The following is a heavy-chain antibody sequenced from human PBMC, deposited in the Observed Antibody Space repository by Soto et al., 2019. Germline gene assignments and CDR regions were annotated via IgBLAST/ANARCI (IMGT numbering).Heavy chain of an antibody. J-gene: IGHJ6*02. CDR1: GYKFTSYF. CDR2: ISAYNGNT. Sequence: QVQLVQSGAEVKKPGASVKVSCKASGYKFTSYFITWVRQTPGQGLEWMGWISAYNGNTNYAQLFQGRVTMTTDTSTATAYMDMTSLGFDDTAIHYCARQNYYSGMDVWGQGTTVTVSS. V-gene: IGHV1-18*04. CDR3: ARQNYYSGMDV.